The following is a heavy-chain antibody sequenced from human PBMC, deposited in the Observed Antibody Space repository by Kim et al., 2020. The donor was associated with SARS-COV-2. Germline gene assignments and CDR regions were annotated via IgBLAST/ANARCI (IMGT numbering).Heavy chain of an antibody. D-gene: IGHD5-12*01. CDR2: INTNTGNP. J-gene: IGHJ4*02. CDR1: GYTFTSYA. Sequence: ASVKVSCKASGYTFTSYAMNWVRQAPGQGLEWMGWINTNTGNPTCAQGFTGRFVFSLDTSVSTAYLQISSLKAEDTAVYYCARGGQIWPPIVATIPDYWGQGTLVTVSS. V-gene: IGHV7-4-1*02. CDR3: ARGGQIWPPIVATIPDY.